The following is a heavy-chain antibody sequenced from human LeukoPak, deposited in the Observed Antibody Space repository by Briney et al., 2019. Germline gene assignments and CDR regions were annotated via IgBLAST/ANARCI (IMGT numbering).Heavy chain of an antibody. J-gene: IGHJ6*02. V-gene: IGHV3-48*04. CDR1: GFTFSSYS. D-gene: IGHD6-19*01. Sequence: GGSLRLSCAASGFTFSSYSMNWVRQAPGKGLEWVSYISSSSSTIYYADSVKGRFTISRDNAKNSLYLQMNSLRAEDTAVYYCARLNRIAVAGIDYYYGMDVWGQGTTVTVSS. CDR2: ISSSSSTI. CDR3: ARLNRIAVAGIDYYYGMDV.